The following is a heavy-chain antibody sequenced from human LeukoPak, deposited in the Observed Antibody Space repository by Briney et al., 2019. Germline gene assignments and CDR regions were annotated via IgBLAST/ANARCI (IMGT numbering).Heavy chain of an antibody. Sequence: PGGSLRLSCAASGFSLSDQFMDWVRQAPGKGLEWIGRRRNRANSHTTEYAASVKGRFTISRDDSGNLMYLQMNSLKIEDTAVYFCTRDWGNSGNTAFDIWGQGTEVTVSS. V-gene: IGHV3-72*01. D-gene: IGHD4-23*01. J-gene: IGHJ3*02. CDR3: TRDWGNSGNTAFDI. CDR1: GFSLSDQF. CDR2: RRNRANSHTT.